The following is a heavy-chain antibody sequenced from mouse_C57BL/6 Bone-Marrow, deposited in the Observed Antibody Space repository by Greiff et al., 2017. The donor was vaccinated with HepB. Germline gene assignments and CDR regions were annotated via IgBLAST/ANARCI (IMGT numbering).Heavy chain of an antibody. V-gene: IGHV1-54*01. D-gene: IGHD1-1*01. CDR3: ARDYYGSYYAMDY. J-gene: IGHJ4*01. Sequence: QVQLQQSGAELVRPGTSVKVSCKASGYSFTNYLIEWVKQRPGQGLEWIGVINPGSGGTNYNEKFKGKATLTADKSSSTAYMPLSSLTSEDSAVYFCARDYYGSYYAMDYWGQGTSVTVSS. CDR2: INPGSGGT. CDR1: GYSFTNYL.